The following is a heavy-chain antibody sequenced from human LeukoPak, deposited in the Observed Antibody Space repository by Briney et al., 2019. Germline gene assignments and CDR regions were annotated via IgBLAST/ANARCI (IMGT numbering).Heavy chain of an antibody. CDR3: ARDPFKHSSSWHWFDP. J-gene: IGHJ5*02. CDR1: GYTFTSYY. CDR2: INPSGGST. D-gene: IGHD6-13*01. Sequence: ASVKVSCKASGYTFTSYYMHWVRQAPGQGLEWMGIINPSGGSTSYAQKFQGRVTMTRDTSTSTVYMELSSLRSEDTAVYYCARDPFKHSSSWHWFDPWGQGTLVTVSS. V-gene: IGHV1-46*01.